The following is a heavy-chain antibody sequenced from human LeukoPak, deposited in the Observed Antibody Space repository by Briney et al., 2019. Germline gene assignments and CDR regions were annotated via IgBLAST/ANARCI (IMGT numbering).Heavy chain of an antibody. CDR2: ISSNGGST. CDR1: GFTFGSYA. CDR3: AKYGPQDSGSSPFDY. J-gene: IGHJ4*02. Sequence: GGPLRLSCAASGFTFGSYAMSWVRQAPGKGLEYVSAISSNGGSTHYADSVKGRFTTSRDNSKNTLFLQMNSLRAEDTAIYYCAKYGPQDSGSSPFDYWGQGAPVTVSS. V-gene: IGHV3-23*01. D-gene: IGHD1-26*01.